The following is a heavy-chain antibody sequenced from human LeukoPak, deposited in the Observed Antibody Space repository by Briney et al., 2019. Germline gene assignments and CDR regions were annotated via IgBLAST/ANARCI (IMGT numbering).Heavy chain of an antibody. D-gene: IGHD2-15*01. CDR2: IYPGDSDT. J-gene: IGHJ4*02. CDR1: GYSFTSYW. Sequence: GESLKISCKGSGYSFTSYWIGWVRQMPGKGLEWMGIIYPGDSDTRYSPSFQGQVTISADKSISTAYLQWSSLKASDTAKYCARRGYCSGGSCYLFDYWGQGTLVTVSS. V-gene: IGHV5-51*01. CDR3: ARRGYCSGGSCYLFDY.